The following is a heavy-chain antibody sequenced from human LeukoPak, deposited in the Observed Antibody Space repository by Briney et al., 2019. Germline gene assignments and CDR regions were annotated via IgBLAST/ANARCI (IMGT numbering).Heavy chain of an antibody. CDR1: GFTFSRYW. J-gene: IGHJ4*02. Sequence: GGSLRLSCAASGFTFSRYWMHWVRQAPGRGLVWVSRINTDGSRTDYADSVKGRFTISRDNSKDTLYLQMNSLRAEDTAVYYCARDWYDYWGQGTLVTVSS. CDR2: INTDGSRT. D-gene: IGHD6-13*01. CDR3: ARDWYDY. V-gene: IGHV3-74*01.